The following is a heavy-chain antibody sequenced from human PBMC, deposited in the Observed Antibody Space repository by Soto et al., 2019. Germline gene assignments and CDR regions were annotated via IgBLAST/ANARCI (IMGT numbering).Heavy chain of an antibody. CDR2: IIPIFGTA. V-gene: IGHV1-69*12. CDR3: ASRGRNRNYSRYDYYGLDV. J-gene: IGHJ6*02. Sequence: QVQLVQSGAEVKKPGSSVKVSCKASGGTFSSYAISWVRQAPGQGLEWMGGIIPIFGTANYAQKFQGRVTITADESTSTAYMELSSLRSEDTAVYYCASRGRNRNYSRYDYYGLDVWGQGTTVTVSS. CDR1: GGTFSSYA. D-gene: IGHD1-7*01.